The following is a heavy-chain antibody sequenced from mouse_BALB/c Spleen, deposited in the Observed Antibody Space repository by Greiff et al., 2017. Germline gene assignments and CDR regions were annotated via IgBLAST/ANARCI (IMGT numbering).Heavy chain of an antibody. Sequence: VQLKQSGPELVKPGASVKISCKASGYSFTGYFMNWVKQSHGKSLEWIGRINPYNGDTFYNQKFKGKATLTVDKSSSTAHMELLSLTSEDSAVYYCGLYYGYDGGAFFDYWGQGTTLTVSS. D-gene: IGHD2-2*01. V-gene: IGHV1-37*01. CDR1: GYSFTGYF. J-gene: IGHJ2*01. CDR2: INPYNGDT. CDR3: GLYYGYDGGAFFDY.